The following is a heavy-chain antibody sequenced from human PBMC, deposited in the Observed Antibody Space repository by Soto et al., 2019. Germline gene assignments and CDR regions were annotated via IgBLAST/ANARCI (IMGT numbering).Heavy chain of an antibody. D-gene: IGHD3-10*01. CDR1: GASITRGGFH. CDR2: LYSGST. V-gene: IGHV4-39*02. CDR3: ARRGSGHTFGY. Sequence: QLQLQESGPGLVKPSETLSLTCAVTGASITRGGFHWGWIRQSPGQGLEWIGSLYSGSTYYNPSLKSRVTISADTSKNDFSLRLTSVTAADTAVYYCARRGSGHTFGYWGQGTLVTVSS. J-gene: IGHJ4*02.